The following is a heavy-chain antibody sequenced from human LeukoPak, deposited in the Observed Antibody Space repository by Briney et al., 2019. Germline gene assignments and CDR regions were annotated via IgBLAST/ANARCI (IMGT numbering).Heavy chain of an antibody. Sequence: ASVKVSCKASGYTFTSYDINWMRQATGQGLEWMGCMNPNSGNTGYAQKFQGRVTMTRNTSISTAYMELSSLRSEDTAVYYCARGPGSQQQLPSWQPWYFDLWGRGTLVTVSS. CDR2: MNPNSGNT. CDR1: GYTFTSYD. D-gene: IGHD6-13*01. CDR3: ARGPGSQQQLPSWQPWYFDL. J-gene: IGHJ2*01. V-gene: IGHV1-8*01.